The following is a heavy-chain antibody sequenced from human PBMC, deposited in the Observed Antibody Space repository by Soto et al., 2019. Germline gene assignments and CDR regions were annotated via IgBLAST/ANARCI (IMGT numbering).Heavy chain of an antibody. Sequence: SVKVSCKASGFTFTSSAMQWVRQARGQRLEWIGWIVVGSGNTNYAQKFQERVTMTRNTSTSTAYMELSSLRSEDTAVYYCARLYYDILTGYPSENWFDPWGQGTLVTVSS. CDR1: GFTFTSSA. CDR3: ARLYYDILTGYPSENWFDP. CDR2: IVVGSGNT. D-gene: IGHD3-9*01. J-gene: IGHJ5*02. V-gene: IGHV1-58*02.